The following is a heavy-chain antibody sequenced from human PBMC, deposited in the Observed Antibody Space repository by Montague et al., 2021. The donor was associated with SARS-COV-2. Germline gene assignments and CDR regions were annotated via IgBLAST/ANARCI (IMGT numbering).Heavy chain of an antibody. J-gene: IGHJ6*02. V-gene: IGHV4-59*01. Sequence: SETLSLTCTVSGGSISSYYWSWIRQPPGKGTERIGYINYSGSTNNNHTLNSRVTITVDTSKNQFSLKLSSVTAADTAMYYCACNGEVSSISIYYYGMDVWGQGTTVTVSS. D-gene: IGHD2-8*01. CDR2: INYSGST. CDR3: ACNGEVSSISIYYYGMDV. CDR1: GGSISSYY.